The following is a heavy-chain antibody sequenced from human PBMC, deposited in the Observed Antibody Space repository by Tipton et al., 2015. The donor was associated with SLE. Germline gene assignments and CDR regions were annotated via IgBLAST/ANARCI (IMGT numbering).Heavy chain of an antibody. CDR2: INWNGGST. CDR1: GFTFDDYG. Sequence: SLRLSCAASGFTFDDYGMRWVRQAPGKGLEWVSGINWNGGSTGYADSVKGRFTISRDNAKNSLYLQMNSLRAEDTAVYYCARGVVYCSGGICYFPYYYYMDVWGKGTTVTVSS. J-gene: IGHJ6*03. V-gene: IGHV3-20*04. D-gene: IGHD2-15*01. CDR3: ARGVVYCSGGICYFPYYYYMDV.